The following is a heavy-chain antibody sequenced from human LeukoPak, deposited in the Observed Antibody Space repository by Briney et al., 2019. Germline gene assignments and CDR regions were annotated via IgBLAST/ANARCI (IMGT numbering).Heavy chain of an antibody. CDR1: GGTFSSYA. CDR3: AKHAGITIFGVAPSYYSDY. CDR2: IIPIFGTA. V-gene: IGHV1-69*13. D-gene: IGHD3-3*01. J-gene: IGHJ4*02. Sequence: ASVKVSCKASGGTFSSYAISWVRQAPGQGLEWMGGIIPIFGTANYAQKFQGRVTITADESTSTAYMELSSLRSEDTAVYYCAKHAGITIFGVAPSYYSDYWGQGTLVTVSS.